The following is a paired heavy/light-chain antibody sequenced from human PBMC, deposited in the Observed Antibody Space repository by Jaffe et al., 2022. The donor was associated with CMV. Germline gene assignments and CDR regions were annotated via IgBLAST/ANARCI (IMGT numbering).Heavy chain of an antibody. V-gene: IGHV3-21*01. CDR2: IRYRRVGTYI. J-gene: IGHJ4*02. CDR1: GFTFSSYS. CDR3: VRGAEEATADF. D-gene: IGHD2-21*02. Sequence: EVLLVESGGGLVEPGGSLKLSCVGSGFTFSSYSMNWVRQAPGKGLEWVSSIRYRRVGTYINYADSVKGRFTISRDNAQNSLHLQMDSLRADDTAVYYCVRGAEEATADFWGQGTLVNVSS.
Light chain of an antibody. V-gene: IGKV1-17*03. Sequence: DIQMTQSPSAMSASVGDRVTITCRASRGISHYVAWFQQTPGKVPKRLIYAASSLQSGVPSRFSGSGSGTEFTLTISSLQPDDFATYYCLQYNSYPYTFGQGTKLEIK. CDR2: AAS. CDR3: LQYNSYPYT. CDR1: RGISHY. J-gene: IGKJ2*01.